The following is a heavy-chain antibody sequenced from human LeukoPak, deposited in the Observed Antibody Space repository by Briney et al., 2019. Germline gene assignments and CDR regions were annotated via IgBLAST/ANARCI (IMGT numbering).Heavy chain of an antibody. CDR1: GGSFSGYY. D-gene: IGHD1-26*01. CDR2: INHSGST. Sequence: SETLSLTCAVYGGSFSGYYWSWIRQPPGKGLEWIGEINHSGSTNYNPSLKSRVTISVDKSKNAFSLKVTSVTAADTAVYYCAKNGYYSSDSWGPGTLVTVSS. V-gene: IGHV4-34*01. J-gene: IGHJ4*02. CDR3: AKNGYYSSDS.